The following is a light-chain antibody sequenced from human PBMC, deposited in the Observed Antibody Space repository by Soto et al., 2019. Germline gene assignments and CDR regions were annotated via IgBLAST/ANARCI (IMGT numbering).Light chain of an antibody. CDR1: SSDVGGYNY. CDR3: SSYTSSSIDYV. CDR2: EVS. V-gene: IGLV2-14*01. Sequence: QYVLTQPASVSGSPGQSITISCTGTSSDVGGYNYVSWYQQHPGKAPKLMIYEVSNRPSGVSNRFSGSKSGNTASLTISRLQAEDEADYYCSSYTSSSIDYVFVTGTKLTVL. J-gene: IGLJ1*01.